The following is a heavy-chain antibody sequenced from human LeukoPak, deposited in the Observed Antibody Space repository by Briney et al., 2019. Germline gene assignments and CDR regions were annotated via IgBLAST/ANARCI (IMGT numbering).Heavy chain of an antibody. CDR2: ISYDGSNK. V-gene: IGHV3-30-3*01. CDR3: AGDPSRAFDI. CDR1: GFTFSSYA. Sequence: GGSLRLSCAASGFTFSSYAMHWVRQAPGKGLEWVAVISYDGSNKYYADSVKGRFTISRDNSKNTLYLQMNSLRAEDTAVYYCAGDPSRAFDIWGQGTMVTVSS. J-gene: IGHJ3*02. D-gene: IGHD6-13*01.